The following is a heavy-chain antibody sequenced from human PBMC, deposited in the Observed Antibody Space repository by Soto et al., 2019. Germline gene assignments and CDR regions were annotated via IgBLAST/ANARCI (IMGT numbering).Heavy chain of an antibody. V-gene: IGHV1-69*12. J-gene: IGHJ2*01. CDR2: IIPIFGTT. D-gene: IGHD5-12*01. Sequence: QVQLVHSGAEVKKPGSSVKVSCKASGGTFSNYPISWVRQAPGQGLEWMGGIIPIFGTTNYAQKFQGRVTITADESTSTAYMELSSLRSEDTAVFYCARGNHRWLQLWYFDLWGRGTLVTVSS. CDR1: GGTFSNYP. CDR3: ARGNHRWLQLWYFDL.